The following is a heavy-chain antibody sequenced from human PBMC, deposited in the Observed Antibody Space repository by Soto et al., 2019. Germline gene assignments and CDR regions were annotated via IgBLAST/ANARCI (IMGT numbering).Heavy chain of an antibody. CDR1: GGSFSFYY. D-gene: IGHD1-26*01. CDR3: ARGPRYPWLDP. Sequence: QVQLQQWGAGLLKPSETLSLSCAVYGGSFSFYYWSWIRQPPGKGLEWIGEINHSGITNYNPALRSRVTISVDTSKIQFSLKLSSVTAADTAVYYCARGPRYPWLDPWGQGTLVTVSS. CDR2: INHSGIT. V-gene: IGHV4-34*01. J-gene: IGHJ5*02.